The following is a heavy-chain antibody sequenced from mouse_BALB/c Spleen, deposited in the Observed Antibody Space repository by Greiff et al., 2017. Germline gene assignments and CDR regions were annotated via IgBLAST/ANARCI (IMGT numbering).Heavy chain of an antibody. V-gene: IGHV3-1*02. J-gene: IGHJ3*01. CDR3: AKKYGNPFAY. CDR1: GYSITSGYS. Sequence: DVKLQESGPDLVKPSQSLSLTCTVTGYSITSGYSWHWIRQFPGNKLEWMGYIHYSGSTNYNPSLKSRISITRDTSKNQFFLQLNSVTTEDTATYYCAKKYGNPFAYWGQGTLVTVSA. D-gene: IGHD2-10*02. CDR2: IHYSGST.